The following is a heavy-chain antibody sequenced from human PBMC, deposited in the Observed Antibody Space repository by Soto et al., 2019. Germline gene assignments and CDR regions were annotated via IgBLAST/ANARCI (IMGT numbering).Heavy chain of an antibody. Sequence: QVQLVQSGAEVKKPGASVRVSCKPSGYTFTSYDINWVRQAPGQGLEWMGWLNPNSGNTGYAQKFQGRVTMTRNTSLSTAYMELSSLRSEETGVYYCAREKSSSSFDYWGPGTLVSVSS. CDR1: GYTFTSYD. CDR3: AREKSSSSFDY. V-gene: IGHV1-8*01. J-gene: IGHJ4*02. CDR2: LNPNSGNT. D-gene: IGHD6-6*01.